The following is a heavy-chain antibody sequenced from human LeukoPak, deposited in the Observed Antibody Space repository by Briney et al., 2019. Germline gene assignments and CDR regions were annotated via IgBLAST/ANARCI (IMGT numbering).Heavy chain of an antibody. CDR3: ARATYYYDSSGYYAPIDY. D-gene: IGHD3-22*01. Sequence: PSETLSLTCTVSGGSISSSGNYWGWIRQPPGKGLEWIGSVYYSGSTYYNPSLKSRVTISVDTSKNQFSLKLSSVTAADTAVYYCARATYYYDSSGYYAPIDYWGQGTLVTVSS. CDR1: GGSISSSGNY. CDR2: VYYSGST. J-gene: IGHJ4*02. V-gene: IGHV4-39*07.